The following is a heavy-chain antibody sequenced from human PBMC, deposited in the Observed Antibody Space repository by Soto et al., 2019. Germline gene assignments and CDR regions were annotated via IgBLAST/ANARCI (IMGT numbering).Heavy chain of an antibody. Sequence: EVQVVESGGGLVQPGRSLRLSCAASGFTFDDYAMHWVRQAPGKGPEWVSGITWNSGSRGYAESVKGRFTISRDNAKNSLYQQMNSLSTEDTALYYCAKSKGVLEILKTTVTTFWGPFHIWGQGTMVTASS. J-gene: IGHJ3*02. CDR1: GFTFDDYA. CDR3: AKSKGVLEILKTTVTTFWGPFHI. V-gene: IGHV3-9*01. CDR2: ITWNSGSR. D-gene: IGHD4-17*01.